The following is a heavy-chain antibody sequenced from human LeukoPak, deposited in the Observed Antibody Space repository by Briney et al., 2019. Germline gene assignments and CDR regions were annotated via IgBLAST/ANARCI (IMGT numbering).Heavy chain of an antibody. CDR2: IKDDGTT. V-gene: IGHV3-74*01. CDR1: GFTFSSRL. Sequence: GGSLRLSCAVSGFTFSSRLMHWVRHAPGKGLVWVALIKDDGTTNYADSARGRFTASRDDAKNTVYLQMSSLRADDTAVYYCHPLSYVSNWGQGTLVTVSA. D-gene: IGHD3-22*01. CDR3: HPLSYVSN. J-gene: IGHJ4*02.